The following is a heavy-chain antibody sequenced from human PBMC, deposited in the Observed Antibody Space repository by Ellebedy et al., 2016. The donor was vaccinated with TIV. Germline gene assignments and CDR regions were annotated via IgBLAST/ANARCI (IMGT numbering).Heavy chain of an antibody. Sequence: ETLSLTCAVYGGSFSGYYMSWVRQAPGRGLEWVSTIYSSGGTYYAGSVKGRFTISRDNSKNTLYLQMNSLRAEDTAVYYCAGGISVAGTSLGFWGQGTLVTVSS. CDR3: AGGISVAGTSLGF. CDR2: IYSSGGT. J-gene: IGHJ4*02. D-gene: IGHD6-19*01. CDR1: GGSFSGYY. V-gene: IGHV3-53*01.